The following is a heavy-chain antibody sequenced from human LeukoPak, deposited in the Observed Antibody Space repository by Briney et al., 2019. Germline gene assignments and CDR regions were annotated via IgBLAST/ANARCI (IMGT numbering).Heavy chain of an antibody. V-gene: IGHV1-24*01. CDR1: GYTLTELS. CDR3: ATDTAVAGKVYYYGMDV. CDR2: FDPEDGET. J-gene: IGHJ6*02. Sequence: ASVKVSCKVSGYTLTELSMHWVRRAPGKGLEWMGGFDPEDGETIYAQKFQGRVTMTEDTSTDTAYMELSSLRSEDTAVYYCATDTAVAGKVYYYGMDVWGQGTTVTVSS. D-gene: IGHD6-19*01.